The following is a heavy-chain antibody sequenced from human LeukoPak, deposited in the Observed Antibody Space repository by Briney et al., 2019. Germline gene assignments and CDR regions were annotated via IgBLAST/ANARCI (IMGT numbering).Heavy chain of an antibody. CDR3: ARRGPAYYFGLDA. CDR2: MNPNSGNT. D-gene: IGHD1-14*01. V-gene: IGHV1-8*01. Sequence: ASVKVSCKASGYSFASYDINWVRQATGQGLEWMGWMNPNSGNTGYAQRFQGRVIMTRNNSINTAYMELSSLRSDDTALYYCARRGPAYYFGLDAWGQGTTVTVSS. J-gene: IGHJ6*02. CDR1: GYSFASYD.